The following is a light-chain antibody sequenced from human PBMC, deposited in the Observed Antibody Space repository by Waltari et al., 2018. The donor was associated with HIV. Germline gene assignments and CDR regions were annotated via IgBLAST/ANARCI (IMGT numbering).Light chain of an antibody. CDR2: QDS. Sequence: SYELTQPPSVSVSPGQTASITSSGDKLGDKYACWYQQKPGQSPVLVIYQDSKRPSGIPERFSGSNSGNTATLTISGTQTLDEADYYCQAWDSSTVVFGGGTKLTDL. V-gene: IGLV3-1*01. CDR3: QAWDSSTVV. J-gene: IGLJ2*01. CDR1: KLGDKY.